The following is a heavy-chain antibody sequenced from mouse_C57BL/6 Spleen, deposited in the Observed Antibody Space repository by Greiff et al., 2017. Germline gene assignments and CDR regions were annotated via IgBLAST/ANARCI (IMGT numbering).Heavy chain of an antibody. Sequence: VQLQQPGTELVKPGASVKLSCKASGYTFTSYWMHWVKQRPGQGLEWIGNINPSNGGTNYNEKFKSKATLTVDKSSSTAYMQLSSLTSEDSAVYYCARGGTMVTSRYYAMDYWGQGTSVTVSS. CDR2: INPSNGGT. J-gene: IGHJ4*01. CDR3: ARGGTMVTSRYYAMDY. CDR1: GYTFTSYW. D-gene: IGHD2-1*01. V-gene: IGHV1-53*01.